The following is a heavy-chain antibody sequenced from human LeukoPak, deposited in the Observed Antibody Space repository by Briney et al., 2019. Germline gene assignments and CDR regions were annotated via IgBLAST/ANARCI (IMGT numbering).Heavy chain of an antibody. Sequence: GGSLRLSCAASGFTFSSYWMHWVRQAPGKGLVWVSRVNTDGSITSHADSVKGRFTISRDNSKNTLYLQMNSLRAEDTAVYYCAKDIEEWLVKGGGCFDYWGQGTLVTVSS. CDR1: GFTFSSYW. J-gene: IGHJ4*02. V-gene: IGHV3-74*01. CDR3: AKDIEEWLVKGGGCFDY. CDR2: VNTDGSIT. D-gene: IGHD6-19*01.